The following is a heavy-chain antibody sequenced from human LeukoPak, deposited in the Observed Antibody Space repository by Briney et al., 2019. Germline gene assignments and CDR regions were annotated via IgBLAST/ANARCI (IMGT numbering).Heavy chain of an antibody. Sequence: SETLSLTCTVSGGSISSYYWSWIRQPAGKGLEWIGRIYTSGSTNYNPSLKSRVTISVDTSKNQFSLKLSSVTAADTAVYYCARVFRSRDGYNREFDYWGQGTLVTVSS. CDR3: ARVFRSRDGYNREFDY. CDR1: GGSISSYY. D-gene: IGHD5-24*01. V-gene: IGHV4-4*07. CDR2: IYTSGST. J-gene: IGHJ4*02.